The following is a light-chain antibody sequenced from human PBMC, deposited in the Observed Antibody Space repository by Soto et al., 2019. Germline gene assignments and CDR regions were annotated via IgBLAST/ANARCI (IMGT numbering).Light chain of an antibody. CDR3: SSYAGSSNV. CDR2: EFN. Sequence: QSVLTQPPSASGSPGQSVAISCTRTSSDVGGYNYVSWYQQHPGKSPKLMIYEFNKRPSGSPDRFSGSKSGKTASLTVSGLQAEDEADYYCSSYAGSSNVFGTGTKVTVL. CDR1: SSDVGGYNY. V-gene: IGLV2-8*01. J-gene: IGLJ1*01.